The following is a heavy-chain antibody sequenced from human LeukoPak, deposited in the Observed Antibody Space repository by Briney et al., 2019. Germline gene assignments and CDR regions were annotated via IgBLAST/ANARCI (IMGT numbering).Heavy chain of an antibody. J-gene: IGHJ6*02. Sequence: GASVKVSCKASGYTFTSYGISWVRQARGQGLEWMGWISAYNGNTNYAQKLQGRVTMTTDTSTSTAYMELRSLRSDDTAVYYCARDRTTYYDFWSGYYPGYGMDVWGQGTTVTVSS. V-gene: IGHV1-18*01. D-gene: IGHD3-3*01. CDR3: ARDRTTYYDFWSGYYPGYGMDV. CDR2: ISAYNGNT. CDR1: GYTFTSYG.